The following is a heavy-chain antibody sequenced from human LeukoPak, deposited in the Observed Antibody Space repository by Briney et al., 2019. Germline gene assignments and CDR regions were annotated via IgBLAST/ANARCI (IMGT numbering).Heavy chain of an antibody. J-gene: IGHJ3*02. Sequence: SETLSLTCTVSGGSISSYYWSWIRQPPGKGLEGIGYIYYSGSTNYNPSLKSRVTISVDTSKNQFSLKLSSVTAADTAVYYCARQARGGPPDAFDIWGQGTMVTVSS. V-gene: IGHV4-59*08. CDR2: IYYSGST. D-gene: IGHD3-16*01. CDR1: GGSISSYY. CDR3: ARQARGGPPDAFDI.